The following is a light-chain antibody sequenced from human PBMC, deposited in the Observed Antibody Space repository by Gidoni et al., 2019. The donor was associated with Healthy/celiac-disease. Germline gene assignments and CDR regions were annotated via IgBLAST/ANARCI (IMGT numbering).Light chain of an antibody. V-gene: IGKV1-5*03. CDR2: KAS. Sequence: DIQMTPSPSTLSASVGDRVTITGRASPSISSWLDWYQQKPGKAPKLLIYKASSLESGGPSRFSGXXXVTEFTLSISSLQPDDFATYYCQQYNXXXXTFGQGTKLEIK. J-gene: IGKJ2*01. CDR3: QQYNXXXXT. CDR1: PSISSW.